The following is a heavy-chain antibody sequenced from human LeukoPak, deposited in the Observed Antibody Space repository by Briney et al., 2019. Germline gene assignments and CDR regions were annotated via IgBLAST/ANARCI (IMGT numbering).Heavy chain of an antibody. CDR3: ARDELPRGMDV. D-gene: IGHD1-26*01. Sequence: ASVKVSCKASGGTFSSYAISWVRQAPGQGLEWMGWISAYNGNTNYAQKLQGRVTMTTDTSTSTAYMELRSLRSDDTAVYYCARDELPRGMDVWGQGTTVTVSS. V-gene: IGHV1-18*01. J-gene: IGHJ6*02. CDR2: ISAYNGNT. CDR1: GGTFSSYA.